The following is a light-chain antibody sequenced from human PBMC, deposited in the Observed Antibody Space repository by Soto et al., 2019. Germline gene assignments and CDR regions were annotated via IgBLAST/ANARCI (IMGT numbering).Light chain of an antibody. Sequence: EIVMTQSPATLSVSPGERATISCRAIHGFSSTLAWYQQNPAQAPRLLIYGASTRATGIPARFSGSGFGTDFTLTISSLQSEDFEVYYCQQYNNWPQYTFGQGTKVDIK. CDR1: HGFSST. CDR2: GAS. CDR3: QQYNNWPQYT. V-gene: IGKV3-15*01. J-gene: IGKJ2*01.